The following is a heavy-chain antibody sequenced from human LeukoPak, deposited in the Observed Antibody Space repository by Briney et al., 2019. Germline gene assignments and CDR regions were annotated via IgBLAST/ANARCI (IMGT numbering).Heavy chain of an antibody. CDR1: GGSISSYY. Sequence: PSETLSLTCTVSGGSISSYYWGWIRKPPGQGLGWIGRIYTSGSTNYNASLKSRVSMSVDTSKNQFSLKLSSVTAADTAVFYCARENSGSYREFDYWGQGTLVTVSS. V-gene: IGHV4-4*07. CDR2: IYTSGST. CDR3: ARENSGSYREFDY. D-gene: IGHD1-26*01. J-gene: IGHJ4*02.